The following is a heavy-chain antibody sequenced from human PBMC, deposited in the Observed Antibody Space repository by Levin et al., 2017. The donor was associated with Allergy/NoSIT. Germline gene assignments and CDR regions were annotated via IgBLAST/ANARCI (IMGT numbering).Heavy chain of an antibody. CDR2: IKSKADGGTT. Sequence: GGSLRLSCATSGFTFSDAWMNWVRQAPGKGLEWVGRIKSKADGGTTDYAAPAKGRFTISRDDSKNTLFLQLSSLKTEDTAVYYCTAEVKWNYGAFENWGQGSLVTVSS. V-gene: IGHV3-15*01. CDR3: TAEVKWNYGAFEN. D-gene: IGHD1-7*01. CDR1: GFTFSDAW. J-gene: IGHJ4*02.